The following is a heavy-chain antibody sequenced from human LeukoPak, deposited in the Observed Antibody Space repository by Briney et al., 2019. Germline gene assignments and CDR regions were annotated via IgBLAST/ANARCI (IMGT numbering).Heavy chain of an antibody. J-gene: IGHJ4*02. CDR3: ASPAAGKTLPFDY. Sequence: PSETLSLTCTVSGGSISSYYWSWIRQPAGKGLEWIGRIYTSGSTYYNPSLKSRVTISVDTSKNQFSLKLSSVTAADTAVYYCASPAAGKTLPFDYWGQGTLVTVSS. V-gene: IGHV4-4*07. CDR1: GGSISSYY. D-gene: IGHD6-13*01. CDR2: IYTSGST.